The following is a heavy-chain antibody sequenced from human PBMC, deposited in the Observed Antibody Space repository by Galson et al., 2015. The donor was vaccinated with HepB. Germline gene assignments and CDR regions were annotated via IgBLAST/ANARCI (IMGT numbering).Heavy chain of an antibody. CDR1: GFTFGDYG. CDR3: ARGRGSSPRHYFDS. V-gene: IGHV3-20*01. D-gene: IGHD1-26*01. Sequence: SLRLSCAASGFTFGDYGMSWVRQAPGKGLEWVSGINWNSGSPSYADSVKGRFTISRDNAKNSLYLQMNSLRAEDTALYHCARGRGSSPRHYFDSWGQGPLVTVSS. J-gene: IGHJ4*02. CDR2: INWNSGSP.